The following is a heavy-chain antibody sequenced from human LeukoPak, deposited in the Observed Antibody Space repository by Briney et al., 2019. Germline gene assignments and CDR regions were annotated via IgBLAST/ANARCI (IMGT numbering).Heavy chain of an antibody. CDR3: AKDTYYDFWSGYIEGYFDY. CDR1: GFTFSSYA. V-gene: IGHV3-23*01. Sequence: GGSLRLSCAASGFTFSSYAMSWVRQAPGKGLEWVSAISGSGGSTYYADSVKGRFTISRDNSKNTLYLQMSSLRAEDTAVYYCAKDTYYDFWSGYIEGYFDYWGQGTLVTVSS. CDR2: ISGSGGST. J-gene: IGHJ4*02. D-gene: IGHD3-3*01.